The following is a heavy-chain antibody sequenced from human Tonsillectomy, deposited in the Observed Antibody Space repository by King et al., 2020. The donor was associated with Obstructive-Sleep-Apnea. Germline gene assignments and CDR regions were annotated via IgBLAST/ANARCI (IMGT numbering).Heavy chain of an antibody. Sequence: QLVQSGGGLVKPGGSLRLSCAASGFTFSSYSMNWVRQAPGKGLEWVSSISSSSSYIYYADSVKGRFTISRDNAKNSLYLQMNSLRAEDTAVYYCTNGVYSYGTPAQIYFDSWGQGTLVTVSS. CDR1: GFTFSSYS. CDR3: TNGVYSYGTPAQIYFDS. D-gene: IGHD5-18*01. V-gene: IGHV3-21*01. CDR2: ISSSSSYI. J-gene: IGHJ4*02.